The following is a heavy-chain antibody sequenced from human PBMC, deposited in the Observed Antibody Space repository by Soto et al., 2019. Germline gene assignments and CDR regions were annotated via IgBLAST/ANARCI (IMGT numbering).Heavy chain of an antibody. CDR3: ARGLEYSYGSWYYGMDV. V-gene: IGHV1-8*01. Sequence: AAVKVSCKASGYTFTSYDSNWVRQATGQGREWMGWMNPNSGNTGCAQKFQGRVTMTRNTFISTAYMELSSLRSEDTAVYYWARGLEYSYGSWYYGMDVWGQGTTVTVSS. CDR1: GYTFTSYD. CDR2: MNPNSGNT. J-gene: IGHJ6*02. D-gene: IGHD5-18*01.